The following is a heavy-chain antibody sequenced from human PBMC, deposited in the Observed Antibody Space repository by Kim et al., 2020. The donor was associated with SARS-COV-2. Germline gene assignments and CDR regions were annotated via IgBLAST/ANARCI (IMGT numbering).Heavy chain of an antibody. J-gene: IGHJ6*02. D-gene: IGHD3-10*01. CDR3: ATKGSGRHTVYYYAMDV. V-gene: IGHV1-24*01. CDR2: FDPEDGET. Sequence: ASVKVSCKVSGDTLTELSMHWVRQAPGKGLEWMGGFDPEDGETIYAQKFQGRVTMTEDTSTDTAYMEVTSLRSEDTAVYYCATKGSGRHTVYYYAMDVWGQGTTGTVS. CDR1: GDTLTELS.